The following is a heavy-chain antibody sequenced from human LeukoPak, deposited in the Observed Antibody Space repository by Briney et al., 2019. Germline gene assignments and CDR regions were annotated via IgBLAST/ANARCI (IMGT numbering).Heavy chain of an antibody. V-gene: IGHV1-8*02. CDR3: ARGRYRVDAFDI. D-gene: IGHD1-1*01. CDR2: MNPNSGNT. Sequence: ASVKVSCKASGYTFTSYDINWVRQATGQGLEWMGWMNPNSGNTGYAQKFQGRVTMTRNTSISTAYMELSSLRSEDTAVYYCARGRYRVDAFDIWGQGTMVTVSS. CDR1: GYTFTSYD. J-gene: IGHJ3*02.